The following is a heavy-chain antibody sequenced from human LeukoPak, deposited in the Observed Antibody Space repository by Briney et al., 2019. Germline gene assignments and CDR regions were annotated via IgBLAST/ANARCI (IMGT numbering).Heavy chain of an antibody. Sequence: ASVKVSCKASGYTFTSYGISWVRQAPGQGLEWMGWISAYNGNTNYAQKLQGRVTMTTDTSTSTAYVELRSLRSDDTAVYYCARVMPSTVVTRGTPPDYWGQGTLVTVSS. CDR2: ISAYNGNT. J-gene: IGHJ4*02. V-gene: IGHV1-18*01. CDR3: ARVMPSTVVTRGTPPDY. D-gene: IGHD4-23*01. CDR1: GYTFTSYG.